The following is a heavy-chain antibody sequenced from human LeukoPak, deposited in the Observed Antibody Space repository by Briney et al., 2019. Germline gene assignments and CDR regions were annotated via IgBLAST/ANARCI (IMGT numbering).Heavy chain of an antibody. D-gene: IGHD4-11*01. CDR3: ARDLSKHYYYGMDV. Sequence: GRSLRLSCAASGFTFSSYGMHWVRQAPGKGLEWVAVIWYDGSNKYYADSVKGRFTISRDNSKNTLYLQMNSLRAEDTAVYYCARDLSKHYYYGMDVWGQGNTVTVSS. CDR1: GFTFSSYG. J-gene: IGHJ6*02. CDR2: IWYDGSNK. V-gene: IGHV3-33*01.